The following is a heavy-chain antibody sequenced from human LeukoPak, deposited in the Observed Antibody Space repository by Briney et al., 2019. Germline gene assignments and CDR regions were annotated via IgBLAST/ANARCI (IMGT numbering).Heavy chain of an antibody. J-gene: IGHJ4*02. CDR1: GFTLGSYW. D-gene: IGHD3-3*01. CDR2: IKTDGSST. V-gene: IGHV3-74*01. Sequence: PGGSLRLSCAASGFTLGSYWMHWVRQAPGKGLVWVSRIKTDGSSTNYADSVKGRFTISRDNVKNTVYLQMDRLRAEDTAVYYCVRGWSGYYAIDYWGQGTLVTVSS. CDR3: VRGWSGYYAIDY.